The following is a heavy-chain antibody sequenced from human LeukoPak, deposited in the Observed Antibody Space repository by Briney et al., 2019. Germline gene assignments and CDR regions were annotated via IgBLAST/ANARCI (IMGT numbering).Heavy chain of an antibody. Sequence: PSETLSLTCTVSGGSISSYYWSWIRQPAGEGLQWIGRIYTSGSTNYNPFLKSRATMSVDTSKNQFSLKLSSVTAADTAVYYCARGGNWNSRGLHRRYFDYWGQGTLVTVSS. J-gene: IGHJ4*02. CDR1: GGSISSYY. CDR3: ARGGNWNSRGLHRRYFDY. CDR2: IYTSGST. D-gene: IGHD1-7*01. V-gene: IGHV4-4*07.